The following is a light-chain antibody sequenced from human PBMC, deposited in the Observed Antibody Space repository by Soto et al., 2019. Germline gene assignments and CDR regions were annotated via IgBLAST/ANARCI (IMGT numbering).Light chain of an antibody. CDR3: QQLRTYPQT. CDR1: QFISGR. J-gene: IGKJ1*01. V-gene: IGKV1-9*01. Sequence: DIQMTQSPSTLSASVGDRVTITCRASQFISGRLAWYQQKPGKAPNLLIYAASTLQSGVPSRFSGSGSGTEFTLTISSLQPEDFTAYYCQQLRTYPQTFGQGTKVDIK. CDR2: AAS.